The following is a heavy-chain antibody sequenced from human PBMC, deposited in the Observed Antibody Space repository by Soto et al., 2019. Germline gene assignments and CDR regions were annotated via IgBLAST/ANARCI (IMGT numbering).Heavy chain of an antibody. CDR3: AKGDQGILTGTTHPGGY. CDR1: GFTFSSYA. D-gene: IGHD1-20*01. Sequence: EVQLLESGGGLVQPGGSLRLSCAASGFTFSSYAMSWVRQAPGKGLEWVSAISGSGGSTYYADSVKGRFTISRDNSKNTLYLQMNSLKADDTAVYYCAKGDQGILTGTTHPGGYWGQGPLVTVSS. J-gene: IGHJ4*02. CDR2: ISGSGGST. V-gene: IGHV3-23*01.